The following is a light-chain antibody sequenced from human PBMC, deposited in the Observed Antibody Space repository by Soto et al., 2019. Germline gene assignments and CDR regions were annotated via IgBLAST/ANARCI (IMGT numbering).Light chain of an antibody. CDR1: SSNIGAGYD. V-gene: IGLV1-40*01. CDR2: ANS. Sequence: HSVLTQPPSVSGAPGQRVTISCTGSSSNIGAGYDVQWYQQLPGTAPKLLMYANSNRPSGVPDRCSGSKSGTSASLAITGLQAEYEADYYCQSYDTSLSVVFGGGTKLTVL. CDR3: QSYDTSLSVV. J-gene: IGLJ2*01.